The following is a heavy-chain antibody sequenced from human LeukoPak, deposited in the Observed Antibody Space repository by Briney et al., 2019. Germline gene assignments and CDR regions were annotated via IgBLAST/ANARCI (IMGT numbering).Heavy chain of an antibody. D-gene: IGHD5-24*01. V-gene: IGHV1-69*13. CDR2: IIPIFGTA. CDR1: GYTFTSYG. CDR3: ASSRDGYNTFDY. Sequence: SVKVSCKASGYTFTSYGISWVRQAPGQGLEWMGGIIPIFGTANYAQKFQGRVTITADESTSTAYMELSSLRSEDTAVYYCASSRDGYNTFDYWGQGTLVTVSS. J-gene: IGHJ4*02.